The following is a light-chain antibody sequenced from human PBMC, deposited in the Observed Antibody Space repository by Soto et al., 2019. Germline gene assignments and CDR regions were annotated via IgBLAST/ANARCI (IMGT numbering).Light chain of an antibody. J-gene: IGLJ1*01. Sequence: QLVLTQPASVSGSPGQSITISCTGTSSDVGGYNYVSWYQQHPGKAPKLMTYDVTNRPSGVSTRFSGSKSGNTASLTISGLQAEDEADYYCSSYTSSQTYVFGSGTKVTVL. CDR3: SSYTSSQTYV. CDR1: SSDVGGYNY. CDR2: DVT. V-gene: IGLV2-14*03.